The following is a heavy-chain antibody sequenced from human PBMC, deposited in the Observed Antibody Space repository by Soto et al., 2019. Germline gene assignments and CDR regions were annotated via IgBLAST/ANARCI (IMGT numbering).Heavy chain of an antibody. CDR3: AKDPRIWGITGTLYFDY. J-gene: IGHJ4*02. Sequence: GGSLRLSCAASGFTFSSYAMHWVRQAPGKGLEWVAVISYDGSNKYYADSVKGRFTISRDNSKNTLYLQMNSLRAEDTAVYYCAKDPRIWGITGTLYFDYWGQGTLVTVSS. CDR1: GFTFSSYA. D-gene: IGHD1-20*01. CDR2: ISYDGSNK. V-gene: IGHV3-30*04.